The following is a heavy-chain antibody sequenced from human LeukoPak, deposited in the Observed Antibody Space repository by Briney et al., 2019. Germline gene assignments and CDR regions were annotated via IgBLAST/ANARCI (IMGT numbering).Heavy chain of an antibody. D-gene: IGHD6-13*01. J-gene: IGHJ4*02. CDR3: ARSEGLIAAYTAVTIDY. V-gene: IGHV3-30-3*01. CDR2: ISYDGSNK. CDR1: GFTFSSYA. Sequence: GRSLRLSCAASGFTFSSYAMHWVRQAPGKGLEWVAVISYDGSNKYYADSVKGRFTISRDNSKNTLYLQMNSLRAEDTAVYYCARSEGLIAAYTAVTIDYWGQGTLVTVSS.